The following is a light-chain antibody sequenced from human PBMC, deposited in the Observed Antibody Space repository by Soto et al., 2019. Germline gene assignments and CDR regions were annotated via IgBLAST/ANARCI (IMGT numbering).Light chain of an antibody. CDR2: AAS. V-gene: IGKV1-27*01. CDR3: QQYNSYWT. J-gene: IGKJ1*01. Sequence: PSSLSVFVGDRITVTCRPSQDIANFLAWYQQKPGKVPKLLIYAASTVQSVVPSRFSGSGSGTDFTLTISSLQPEDVATYYWQQYNSYWTFGQGTKVDIK. CDR1: QDIANF.